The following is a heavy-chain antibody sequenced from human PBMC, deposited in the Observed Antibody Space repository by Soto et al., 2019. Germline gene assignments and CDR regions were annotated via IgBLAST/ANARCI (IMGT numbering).Heavy chain of an antibody. D-gene: IGHD6-13*01. J-gene: IGHJ5*02. CDR3: ARDRRGQQLALQRFDP. V-gene: IGHV1-69*06. CDR1: GGTFSSYA. Sequence: SVKVSCKASGGTFSSYAISWVRQAPGQGLEWMGGIIPIFGTANYAQKFQGRVTITADKSTSTAYMELSSLRSEDTAVYYCARDRRGQQLALQRFDPWGQGALVTVSS. CDR2: IIPIFGTA.